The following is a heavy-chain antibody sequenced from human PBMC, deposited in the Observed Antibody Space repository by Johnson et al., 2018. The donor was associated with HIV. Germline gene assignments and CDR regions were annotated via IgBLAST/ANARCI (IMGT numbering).Heavy chain of an antibody. J-gene: IGHJ3*02. Sequence: VQLVESEGGLVQPGRSLRLSCAASGFTFSNAWMSWVRQAPGKGLEWVGRIKSKTDGGTTDYAAPVKGRFTISRDDSKNTLYLQMNSLKTEDTAVYYCTTGSLVANDAFDIWGQGTMVTVSS. V-gene: IGHV3-15*01. CDR1: GFTFSNAW. D-gene: IGHD5-12*01. CDR2: IKSKTDGGTT. CDR3: TTGSLVANDAFDI.